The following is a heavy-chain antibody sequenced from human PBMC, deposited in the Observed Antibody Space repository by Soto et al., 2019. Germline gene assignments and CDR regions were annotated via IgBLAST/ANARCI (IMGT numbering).Heavy chain of an antibody. Sequence: EVQLVESGGGLVQPGGSLRLSCAASGFTFSSYWMSWVRQAPGKGLEWVANIKQDGSEKYYVDSVKGRFTISRDNAKNSLYLQMNSLRAEDTAVYYCARVKADSYGPNYFDYWGQGTLVTVSS. CDR1: GFTFSSYW. V-gene: IGHV3-7*01. D-gene: IGHD5-18*01. CDR2: IKQDGSEK. J-gene: IGHJ4*02. CDR3: ARVKADSYGPNYFDY.